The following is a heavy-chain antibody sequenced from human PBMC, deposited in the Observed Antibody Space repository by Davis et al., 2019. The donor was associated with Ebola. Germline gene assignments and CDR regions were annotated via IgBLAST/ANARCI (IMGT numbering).Heavy chain of an antibody. V-gene: IGHV4-34*01. D-gene: IGHD7-27*01. J-gene: IGHJ6*02. CDR1: GGSISSYY. CDR3: ARGGGYWGSWYYYGMDV. Sequence: MPSETLSLTCTVSGGSISSYYWSWIRQPPGKGLEWIGEINHSGSTNYNPSLKSRVTISVDTSKNQFALKLSSVTAADTAVYYCARGGGYWGSWYYYGMDVWGQGTTVTVSS. CDR2: INHSGST.